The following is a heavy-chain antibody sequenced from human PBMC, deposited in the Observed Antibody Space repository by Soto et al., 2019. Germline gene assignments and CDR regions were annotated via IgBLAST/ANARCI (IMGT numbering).Heavy chain of an antibody. V-gene: IGHV3-66*01. CDR3: ARVRYYDILTGYYMYYYYYGMDV. J-gene: IGHJ6*02. CDR1: GFTVSSNY. Sequence: PGGSLRLSCAASGFTVSSNYMSWVRQAPGKGLEWVSVIYSGGSTYYADSVKGRFTISRDNSKNTLHLQMNSLRAEDTAVYYCARVRYYDILTGYYMYYYYYGMDVWGQGTTVTVS. D-gene: IGHD3-9*01. CDR2: IYSGGST.